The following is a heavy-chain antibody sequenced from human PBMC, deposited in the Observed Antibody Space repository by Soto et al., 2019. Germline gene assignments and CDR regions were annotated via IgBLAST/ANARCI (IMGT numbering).Heavy chain of an antibody. CDR2: IIPIFGTA. CDR3: ARVGSLSDSSGYPEAVFDY. Sequence: SVKVSCKASGGTFSSYAISWVRQAPGQGLEWMGGIIPIFGTANYAQKFQGRVTITADESTSTAYMELSSLRSEDTAVYYCARVGSLSDSSGYPEAVFDYWGQGTLVTVSS. V-gene: IGHV1-69*13. J-gene: IGHJ4*02. CDR1: GGTFSSYA. D-gene: IGHD3-22*01.